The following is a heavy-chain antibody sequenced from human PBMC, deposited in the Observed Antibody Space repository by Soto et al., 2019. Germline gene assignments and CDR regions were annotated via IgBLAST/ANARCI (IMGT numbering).Heavy chain of an antibody. CDR3: VRGGSNYAS. CDR1: GFTFSDSW. V-gene: IGHV3-7*01. CDR2: IKPDESEK. J-gene: IGHJ5*02. D-gene: IGHD4-4*01. Sequence: PGGSLRLSWTASGFTFSDSWMTWVRQAPGKGLEWVARIKPDESEKKYADSVKGRFSISRDNAKNSMYLQMDSLRGEDTAVYYCVRGGSNYASWGQGTLVTVSS.